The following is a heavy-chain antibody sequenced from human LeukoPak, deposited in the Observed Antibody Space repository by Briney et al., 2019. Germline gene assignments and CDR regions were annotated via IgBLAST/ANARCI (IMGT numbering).Heavy chain of an antibody. V-gene: IGHV3-48*04. Sequence: GGSLRLACAASGFTFTNNWMSWVRQAPGKGLEWVSYISSSSSTIYYADSVKGRFTISRDNAKNSLYLQMNSLRAEDTAVYYCARSSGLDYWGQGTLVTVSS. D-gene: IGHD3-10*01. CDR2: ISSSSSTI. J-gene: IGHJ4*02. CDR3: ARSSGLDY. CDR1: GFTFTNNW.